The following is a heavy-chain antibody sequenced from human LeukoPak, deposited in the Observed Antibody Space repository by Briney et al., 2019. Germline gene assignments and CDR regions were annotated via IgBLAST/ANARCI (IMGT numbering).Heavy chain of an antibody. V-gene: IGHV4-4*07. CDR3: ARDFPAPYYYYYYMDV. CDR1: GGSISSYY. Sequence: SETLSLTCTVSGGSISSYYWSWIRQPAGKGLEGSGRIYTSGSTNYNPSLKSRVTMSVDTSKNQFSLKLSSVTAADTAVYYRARDFPAPYYYYYYMDVWGKGTTVTVSS. J-gene: IGHJ6*03. CDR2: IYTSGST.